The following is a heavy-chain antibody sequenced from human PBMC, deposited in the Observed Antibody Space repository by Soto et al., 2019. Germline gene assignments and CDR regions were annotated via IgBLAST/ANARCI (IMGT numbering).Heavy chain of an antibody. CDR3: ARDAGDILTGYYSPNYYGMDV. CDR2: ISAYNGNT. CDR1: GYTFTSYG. Sequence: QVQLVQSGAEVKKPGASVKVSCKASGYTFTSYGIIWMRQAPGQGLEWMGWISAYNGNTNYAQKLQGRVTMTTDTSTSTAYMELRSLRSDDTAVYYCARDAGDILTGYYSPNYYGMDVWGQGTTVTVSS. J-gene: IGHJ6*02. V-gene: IGHV1-18*01. D-gene: IGHD3-9*01.